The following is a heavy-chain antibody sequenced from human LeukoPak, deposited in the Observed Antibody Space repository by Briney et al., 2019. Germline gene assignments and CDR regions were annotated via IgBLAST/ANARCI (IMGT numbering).Heavy chain of an antibody. V-gene: IGHV1-18*04. CDR3: ARDVKYRGMIVVVTKDDAFDI. CDR1: GCTFTSYY. CDR2: ISAYNGNT. J-gene: IGHJ3*02. D-gene: IGHD3-22*01. Sequence: ASVKVSCKASGCTFTSYYMNWVRQAPGQGLEWMGWISAYNGNTNYAQKLQGRVTMTTDTSTSTAYMELRSLRSDDTAVYYCARDVKYRGMIVVVTKDDAFDIWGQGTMVTVSS.